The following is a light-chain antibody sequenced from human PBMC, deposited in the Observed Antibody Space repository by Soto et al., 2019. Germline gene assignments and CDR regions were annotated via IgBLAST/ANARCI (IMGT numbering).Light chain of an antibody. J-gene: IGKJ1*01. V-gene: IGKV1-33*01. CDR1: QNITNN. CDR2: HAS. CDR3: QQYYGLPPLT. Sequence: IHITQYPSSPSASIGDRVTITCQASQNITNNLSWYQQKPGKAPNLLIYHASKLAKGVTSRFSGSGSGTDFSFIITSLQREDLATYYCQQYYGLPPLTFGQGTKVDIK.